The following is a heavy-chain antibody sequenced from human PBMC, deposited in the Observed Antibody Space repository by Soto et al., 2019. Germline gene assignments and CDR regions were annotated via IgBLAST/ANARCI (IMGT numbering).Heavy chain of an antibody. CDR1: GFTVSAYT. V-gene: IGHV3-30-3*01. D-gene: IGHD1-26*01. Sequence: QVQLVESGGGVVQPGRSLRLSCAASGFTVSAYTMHWVRQAPGKGLEWVAVISSDGNNKYYTDSVKGRFTNSRDTSTNTLYLQMNSLRAEDTAVYYCARWEQPLFDYWGQGTLVTVSS. J-gene: IGHJ4*02. CDR3: ARWEQPLFDY. CDR2: ISSDGNNK.